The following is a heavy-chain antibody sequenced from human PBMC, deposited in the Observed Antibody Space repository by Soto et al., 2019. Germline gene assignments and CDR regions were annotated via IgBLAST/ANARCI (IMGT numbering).Heavy chain of an antibody. CDR1: GFTFSSYS. CDR2: ISSSSSYI. J-gene: IGHJ5*02. V-gene: IGHV3-21*01. Sequence: GGSLRLSCAASGFTFSSYSMNWVRQAPGKGLEWVSSISSSSSYIYYADSVKGQFTISRDNAKNSLYLQMNSLRAEDTAVYYCARDWLTGTPNWFDPWGQGTLVTVSS. CDR3: ARDWLTGTPNWFDP. D-gene: IGHD1-20*01.